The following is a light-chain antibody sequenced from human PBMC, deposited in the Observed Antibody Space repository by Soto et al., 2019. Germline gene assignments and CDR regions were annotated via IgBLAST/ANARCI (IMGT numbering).Light chain of an antibody. CDR3: QQYGSSLFT. V-gene: IGKV3-20*01. CDR2: GAS. J-gene: IGKJ3*01. CDR1: QSVSSSY. Sequence: EIVLTQSPGTLSLSPGERATLSCRASQSVSSSYLAWYQQKPGQAPRLLIYGASSRATGIPDRCSGRGSGTDFSLNISRLEPEDFAVYYCQQYGSSLFTFGPGTKVEIK.